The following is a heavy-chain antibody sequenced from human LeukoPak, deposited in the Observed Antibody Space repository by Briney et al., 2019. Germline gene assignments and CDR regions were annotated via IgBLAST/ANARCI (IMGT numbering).Heavy chain of an antibody. J-gene: IGHJ4*02. Sequence: GGSLRLSCAASGFTFSTYWMHWVRQAPGKGLVWVSRINRDGSSTSYVDSVKGRFTISRDNAKNTLYLQVNSLRAEGTAVYYCATGGYGLDYWGQGTLVTVSS. CDR2: INRDGSST. CDR1: GFTFSTYW. D-gene: IGHD5-12*01. CDR3: ATGGYGLDY. V-gene: IGHV3-74*01.